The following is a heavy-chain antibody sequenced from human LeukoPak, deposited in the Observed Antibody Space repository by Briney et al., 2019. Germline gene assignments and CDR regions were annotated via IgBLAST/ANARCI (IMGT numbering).Heavy chain of an antibody. CDR1: GGSISSYY. J-gene: IGHJ3*02. CDR2: IYYSGST. D-gene: IGHD3-22*01. V-gene: IGHV4-59*08. CDR3: GRPLSYYSDSSGDNAFDI. Sequence: SETLSLTCTVSGGSISSYYWSWIRQPPGKGLEWIGYIYYSGSTNYNPPLKSRVTISVDTSKNQFSLKLSSVTAADTAVYYCGRPLSYYSDSSGDNAFDIWGQGTMVTVSS.